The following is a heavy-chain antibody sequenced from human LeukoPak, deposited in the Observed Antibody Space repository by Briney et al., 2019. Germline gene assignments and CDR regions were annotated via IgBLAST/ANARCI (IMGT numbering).Heavy chain of an antibody. J-gene: IGHJ4*02. CDR3: AGRLSYFDY. CDR1: GGSISSHY. Sequence: PSETLSLTCTVSGGSISSHYWSWIRQPPGKGLEWIGYIYYSGSTNYNPSLKSRVTISADTSKNQFSLKLSSVTAADTAVYYCAGRLSYFDYWGQGTLVTVSS. V-gene: IGHV4-59*11. D-gene: IGHD2-21*01. CDR2: IYYSGST.